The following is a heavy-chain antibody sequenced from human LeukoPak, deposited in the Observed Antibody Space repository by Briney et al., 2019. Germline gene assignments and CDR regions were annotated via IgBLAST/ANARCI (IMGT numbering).Heavy chain of an antibody. D-gene: IGHD6-19*01. CDR2: IKQDGSEK. J-gene: IGHJ6*02. CDR3: ARDRYSSGWYPLYYYYGMDV. Sequence: GGSLRLSCAASGFTVSSNYMSWVRQAPGKGLEWVANIKQDGSEKYYVDSVKGRFTISRDNAKNSLYLQMNSLRAEDTAVYYCARDRYSSGWYPLYYYYGMDVWGQGTTVTVSS. V-gene: IGHV3-7*01. CDR1: GFTVSSNY.